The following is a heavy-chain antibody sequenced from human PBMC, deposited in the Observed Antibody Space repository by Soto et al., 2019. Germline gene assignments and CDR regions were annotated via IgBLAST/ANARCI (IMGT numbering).Heavy chain of an antibody. V-gene: IGHV1-2*04. CDR1: GYTFTGYY. J-gene: IGHJ5*02. Sequence: ASVKVSCKASGYTFTGYYMHWVRQAPGQGLEWMGWINPNSGGTNYAQKFQGWVTMTRDTSISTAYMELSRLRSDDTAVYYCARGNFGYCSSTSCRPGNWFDPWGQGTLVTVS. CDR2: INPNSGGT. CDR3: ARGNFGYCSSTSCRPGNWFDP. D-gene: IGHD2-2*03.